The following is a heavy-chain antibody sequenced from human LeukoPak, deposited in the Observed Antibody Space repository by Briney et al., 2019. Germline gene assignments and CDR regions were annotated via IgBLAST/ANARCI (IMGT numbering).Heavy chain of an antibody. CDR3: AREVAAAGTSDY. D-gene: IGHD6-13*01. CDR2: IYYSWST. CDR1: GGSFRGADYY. J-gene: IGHJ4*02. V-gene: IGHV4-30-4*08. Sequence: TSETLSLTCTVSGGSFRGADYYWSWIRQPPGKGLGWVGYIYYSWSTYYNPSLKSRVTISVDTSKNQFSLKLSSVTAADTAVYYCAREVAAAGTSDYWGQGTLVTVSS.